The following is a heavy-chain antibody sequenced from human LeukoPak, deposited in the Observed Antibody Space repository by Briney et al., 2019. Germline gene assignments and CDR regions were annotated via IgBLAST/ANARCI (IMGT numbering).Heavy chain of an antibody. CDR1: GGSISSGDYY. V-gene: IGHV4-30-4*08. J-gene: IGHJ4*02. CDR3: ARELGDYGSGSYVDY. CDR2: IYYSGST. D-gene: IGHD3-10*01. Sequence: PSETLSLTCTVSGGSISSGDYYWSWIRQPPGKGLGWIGYIYYSGSTYYNPSLKSRVTISVDTSKNQFSLKLSSVTAADTAVYYCARELGDYGSGSYVDYWGQGTLVTVSS.